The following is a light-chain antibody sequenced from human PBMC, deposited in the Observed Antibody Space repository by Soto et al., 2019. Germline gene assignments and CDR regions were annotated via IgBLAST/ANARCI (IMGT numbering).Light chain of an antibody. CDR3: QRYNDYQYI. CDR1: QSITTW. Sequence: DIQMTQSPSTLSASVGDRVTITCRASQSITTWLAWYQQKPGKAPNLLIYKATNLQSGVPSRFSGSGSGTEFSLTISSLQPDDFATYYCQRYNDYQYIFGQGTRLEIK. J-gene: IGKJ2*01. V-gene: IGKV1-5*03. CDR2: KAT.